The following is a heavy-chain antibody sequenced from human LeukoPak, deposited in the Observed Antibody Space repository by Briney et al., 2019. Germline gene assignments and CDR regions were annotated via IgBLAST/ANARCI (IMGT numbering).Heavy chain of an antibody. V-gene: IGHV4-39*01. J-gene: IGHJ4*02. Sequence: SETLSLTCTVSGGSISGSSYYWGWIRQPPGKGLEWIGSIYYSGSTYYNPSLKSRVTISVDTSKNQFSLKLSSVTAADTAVYYCATPGSVLIFAGFDYWGQGTLVTVSS. CDR1: GGSISGSSYY. D-gene: IGHD2-8*01. CDR3: ATPGSVLIFAGFDY. CDR2: IYYSGST.